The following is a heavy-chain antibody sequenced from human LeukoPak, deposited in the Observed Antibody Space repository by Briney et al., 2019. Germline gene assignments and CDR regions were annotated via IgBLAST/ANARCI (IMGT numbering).Heavy chain of an antibody. Sequence: SETLSLTCTVSGGSISSYYWSWIWQPPGKGLEWIGSIYYSGSTYYNPSLKSRVTISVDTSKNQFSLKLSSVTAADTAVYYCAASPFYYGSGSYYNGDAFDIWGQGTMVTVSS. CDR3: AASPFYYGSGSYYNGDAFDI. D-gene: IGHD3-10*01. CDR1: GGSISSYY. J-gene: IGHJ3*02. CDR2: IYYSGST. V-gene: IGHV4-59*04.